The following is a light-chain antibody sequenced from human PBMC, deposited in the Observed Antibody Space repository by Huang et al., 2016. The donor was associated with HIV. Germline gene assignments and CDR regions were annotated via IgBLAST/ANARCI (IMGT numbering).Light chain of an antibody. Sequence: EIVMTQSPATLSVSPGDRATLSCRASQSISSNLAWYHQKPGQAPRLLSYGASTRATGIPARFSALGSGTEFTLTISSLQSEDFAVYYCQQYNNWPPMYTFGQGTNLEIK. CDR1: QSISSN. CDR3: QQYNNWPPMYT. V-gene: IGKV3-15*01. CDR2: GAS. J-gene: IGKJ2*01.